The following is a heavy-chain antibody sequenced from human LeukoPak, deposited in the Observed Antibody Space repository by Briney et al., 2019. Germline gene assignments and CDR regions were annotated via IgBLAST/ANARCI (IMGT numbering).Heavy chain of an antibody. J-gene: IGHJ4*02. V-gene: IGHV3-30*02. CDR2: IRYDGSNK. Sequence: GGSLRLSCAASGFTFSSYGMHWVRQAPGKGLEWVAFIRYDGSNKYYADSVKGRFTISRDNSKNTLYLQMNSLRTEDTAVYYCAKGSRAYGELLYLFDYWGQGTLVTVSS. CDR1: GFTFSSYG. CDR3: AKGSRAYGELLYLFDY. D-gene: IGHD3-10*01.